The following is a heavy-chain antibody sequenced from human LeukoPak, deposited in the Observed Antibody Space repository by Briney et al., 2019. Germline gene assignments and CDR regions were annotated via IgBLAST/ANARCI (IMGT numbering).Heavy chain of an antibody. Sequence: GGSLRLSCAASGFTVSSNHMSWVRQAPGKGLEWVSVIYSGGSTDYADSVKGRFTISRDNLKNTLYLQMNSLRAEDTAVYYCARGPAGYDWGQGTLVTFSS. J-gene: IGHJ4*02. D-gene: IGHD1-1*01. CDR2: IYSGGST. CDR3: ARGPAGYD. V-gene: IGHV3-53*01. CDR1: GFTVSSNH.